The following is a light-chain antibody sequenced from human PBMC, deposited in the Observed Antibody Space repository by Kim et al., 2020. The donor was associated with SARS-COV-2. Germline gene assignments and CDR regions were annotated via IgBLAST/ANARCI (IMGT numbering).Light chain of an antibody. J-gene: IGKJ1*01. CDR2: DAS. Sequence: LSAGKRATHSCRANQSVSSYLAWYQQKPGQAPRLLNYDASNMATGIPARFSGSGSGTDFTLTISSLEPEDFAVYDCQQRSNWLWTVGQGTKVDIK. CDR3: QQRSNWLWT. V-gene: IGKV3-11*01. CDR1: QSVSSY.